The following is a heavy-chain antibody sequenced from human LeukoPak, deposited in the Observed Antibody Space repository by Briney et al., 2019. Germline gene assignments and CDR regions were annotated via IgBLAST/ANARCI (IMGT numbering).Heavy chain of an antibody. D-gene: IGHD6-6*01. Sequence: ASVKVSCKASGGTFSSYAISWVRQAPGQGLEWMGGIIPIFGTANYAQKFQGRVTITTDESTSTAYMELSSLRSEDTAVYYCARSKGSSSGGDYYYYYMDVWGKGTTVTVSS. V-gene: IGHV1-69*05. CDR1: GGTFSSYA. J-gene: IGHJ6*03. CDR3: ARSKGSSSGGDYYYYYMDV. CDR2: IIPIFGTA.